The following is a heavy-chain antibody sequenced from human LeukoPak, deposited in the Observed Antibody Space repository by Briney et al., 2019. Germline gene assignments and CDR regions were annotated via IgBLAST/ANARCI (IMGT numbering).Heavy chain of an antibody. CDR1: GYMFTTYS. V-gene: IGHV5-51*01. Sequence: GESLTISCKTSGYMFTTYSLGWVRQVPGEGLEWMGIIYSGDSDTTYSPAFQGQVTLSVDKSITTAYLHWSSLKASATAVDYYARRVYYGDYGFDYWGQGTLVTVSS. CDR3: ARRVYYGDYGFDY. CDR2: IYSGDSDT. D-gene: IGHD4-17*01. J-gene: IGHJ4*02.